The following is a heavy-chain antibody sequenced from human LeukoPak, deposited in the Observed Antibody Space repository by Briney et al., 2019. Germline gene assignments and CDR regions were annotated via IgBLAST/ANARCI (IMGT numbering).Heavy chain of an antibody. D-gene: IGHD6-19*01. Sequence: GGSLRLSCAASGFTVSSNYMSWVRQAPGKGLEWVAFIGSASSYMFYADSMKGRFTISRDNAKNSLYLQMNSLRAEDTAIYYCATSIGVAVAFDFWGQGTLVTVSS. J-gene: IGHJ4*02. CDR2: IGSASSYM. CDR1: GFTVSSNY. CDR3: ATSIGVAVAFDF. V-gene: IGHV3-21*01.